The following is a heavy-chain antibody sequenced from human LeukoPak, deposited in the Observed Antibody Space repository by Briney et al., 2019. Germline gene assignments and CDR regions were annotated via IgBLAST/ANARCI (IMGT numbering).Heavy chain of an antibody. CDR3: ARELH. V-gene: IGHV3-66*02. CDR1: GFTFSDYY. D-gene: IGHD1-26*01. CDR2: IYSGGST. Sequence: GGSLRLSCAASGFTFSDYYMSWIRQAPGKGLEWVSIIYSGGSTYYADSVKGRFTISRDNSKNTLYLQMNSLRTEDTAVYYCARELHWGQGTLVTVSS. J-gene: IGHJ4*02.